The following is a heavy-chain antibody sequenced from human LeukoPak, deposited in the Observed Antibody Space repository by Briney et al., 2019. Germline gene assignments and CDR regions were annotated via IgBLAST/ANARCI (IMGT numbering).Heavy chain of an antibody. CDR3: ARSISDIVVVPAAEGWFEP. V-gene: IGHV5-51*01. CDR2: IYPGDSDT. J-gene: IGHJ5*02. Sequence: GESLKISCKGSGYSFTSYWIGWVRQMPGKGLEGMGIIYPGDSDTRYSPSFQGQVTISADKSISTAYLQWSSLKASDTAMYYCARSISDIVVVPAAEGWFEPWGQGTLVTVSS. D-gene: IGHD2-2*01. CDR1: GYSFTSYW.